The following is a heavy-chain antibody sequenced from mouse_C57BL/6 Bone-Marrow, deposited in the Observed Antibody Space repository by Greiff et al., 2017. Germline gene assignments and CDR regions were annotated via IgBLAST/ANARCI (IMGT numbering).Heavy chain of an antibody. CDR2: IDPETGGT. Sequence: VQLQQSGAELVRPGASVSLSCKASGYTFTDYDMHWVKQTPVHGLAWIGAIDPETGGTAYNPKFTGKAILTADNTSSKAYMELRSLTSEDSAVYYCTRSPLGSRYYARDYWGQGTSVTVSA. J-gene: IGHJ4*01. V-gene: IGHV1-15*01. CDR3: TRSPLGSRYYARDY. D-gene: IGHD1-1*01. CDR1: GYTFTDYD.